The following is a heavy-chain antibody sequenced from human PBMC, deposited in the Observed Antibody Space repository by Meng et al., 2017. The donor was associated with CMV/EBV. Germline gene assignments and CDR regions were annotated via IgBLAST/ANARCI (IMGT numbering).Heavy chain of an antibody. CDR2: ISSSSSYM. V-gene: IGHV3-21*01. J-gene: IGHJ6*02. D-gene: IGHD2-2*02. CDR3: ARDGGDCSSTSCYTHGYYGMDV. Sequence: GGSLRLSCAASGFTFSSYSMNWVRQAPGKGLEWVSSISSSSSYMYYADSVKGRFTISRDNAKNSLYLQMNSLRAEDTAVYYCARDGGDCSSTSCYTHGYYGMDVWGQGTTVTVSS. CDR1: GFTFSSYS.